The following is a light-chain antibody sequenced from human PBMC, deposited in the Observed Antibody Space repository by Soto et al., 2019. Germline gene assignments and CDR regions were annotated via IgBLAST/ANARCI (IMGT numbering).Light chain of an antibody. CDR1: QRVISGY. CDR2: GAS. CDR3: QFYGSSLIT. V-gene: IGKV3-20*01. J-gene: IGKJ5*01. Sequence: EIVLTQSPGTLSLSPGERATLSCRASQRVISGYVAWYQQKPGQAPRLLIYGASSRATGIPDRFSGSGSGTDFTLTISRLEPEDFAVYYCQFYGSSLITFGQGTRLEIK.